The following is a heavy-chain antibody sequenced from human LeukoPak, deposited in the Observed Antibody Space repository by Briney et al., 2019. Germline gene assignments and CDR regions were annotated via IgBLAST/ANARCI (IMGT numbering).Heavy chain of an antibody. CDR2: LSANGGT. J-gene: IGHJ4*02. V-gene: IGHV3-23*01. D-gene: IGHD1-26*01. CDR3: AKASGVTSAGAVL. CDR1: GFTFSNYA. Sequence: PWGSLRLSCAASGFTFSNYAMSWVRQAPAGGLEWISRLSANGGTFYTASVKSRFTISRDESRNKLSLQLNTLRAEDTAVYFCAKASGVTSAGAVLWGQGALVTVSS.